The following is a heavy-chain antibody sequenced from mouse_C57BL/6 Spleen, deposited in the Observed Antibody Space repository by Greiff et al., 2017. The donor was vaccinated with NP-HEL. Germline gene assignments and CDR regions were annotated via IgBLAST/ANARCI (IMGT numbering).Heavy chain of an antibody. V-gene: IGHV2-2*01. CDR3: ARNGNYGGFAY. CDR1: GFSLTSYG. Sequence: VKLVESGPGLVQPSQSLSITCTVSGFSLTSYGVHWVRQSPGKGLEWLGVIWSGGSTDYNAAFISRLSISKDNSKSQVFFKMNSLQADDTAIYYCARNGNYGGFAYWGQGTLVTVSA. J-gene: IGHJ3*01. D-gene: IGHD2-1*01. CDR2: IWSGGST.